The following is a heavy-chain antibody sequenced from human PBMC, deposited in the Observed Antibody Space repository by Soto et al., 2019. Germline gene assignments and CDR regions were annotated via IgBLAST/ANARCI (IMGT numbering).Heavy chain of an antibody. Sequence: VESLTISCEVSGYTFSKHGINWVRLVPGKGLECMGIIFSADSDTRYSPSLQGQVIISVYKSISTAYLQWTKLKASDSGIYYCAKSIEGGPMDVWGQGTTVTVSS. D-gene: IGHD1-26*01. CDR3: AKSIEGGPMDV. CDR1: GYTFSKHG. V-gene: IGHV5-51*01. J-gene: IGHJ6*02. CDR2: IFSADSDT.